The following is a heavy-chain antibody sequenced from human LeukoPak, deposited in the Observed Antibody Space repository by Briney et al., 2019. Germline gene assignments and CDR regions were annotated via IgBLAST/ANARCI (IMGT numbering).Heavy chain of an antibody. J-gene: IGHJ3*01. Sequence: GGSLRLSCLGSGFTFNEHALHWVRQAPGKGLDWVAIISYDGSENDYADSVKGRFTISRDNSKNTIYLQMNSLTPDDTALYYCVRDRHILRLLDAAFDVRGQGTMDTVSS. CDR1: GFTFNEHA. CDR3: VRDRHILRLLDAAFDV. CDR2: ISYDGSEN. V-gene: IGHV3-30*04. D-gene: IGHD3-16*01.